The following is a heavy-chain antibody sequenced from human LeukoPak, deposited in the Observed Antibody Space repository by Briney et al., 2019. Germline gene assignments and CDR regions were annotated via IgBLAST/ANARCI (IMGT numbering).Heavy chain of an antibody. D-gene: IGHD3-9*01. CDR2: IDPSDSYT. J-gene: IGHJ4*02. V-gene: IGHV5-10-1*01. CDR3: ARGLRYFDWNY. Sequence: GESLKISCKGSGYSFTSYWISWVGQMPGKGMEWMGRIDPSDSYTNYSPSFQGHVTISADKSISTAYLQWSSLKASDTAMYYCARGLRYFDWNYWGQGTLVTVSS. CDR1: GYSFTSYW.